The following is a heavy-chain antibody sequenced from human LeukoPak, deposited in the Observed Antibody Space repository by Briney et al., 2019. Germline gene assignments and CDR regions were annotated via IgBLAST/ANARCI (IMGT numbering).Heavy chain of an antibody. V-gene: IGHV3-21*01. CDR3: ARGRAAGKKDDFDY. CDR2: IDSSSGYI. D-gene: IGHD6-13*01. J-gene: IGHJ4*02. CDR1: GFTFSTYG. Sequence: GGSLRLSCAASGFTFSTYGMSWVRRAPGKGLEWVSSIDSSSGYIYYVDSVKGRFTTSRDNAKNSLYLQMKSLRPEDTAVYYCARGRAAGKKDDFDYWGQGTLVTVSS.